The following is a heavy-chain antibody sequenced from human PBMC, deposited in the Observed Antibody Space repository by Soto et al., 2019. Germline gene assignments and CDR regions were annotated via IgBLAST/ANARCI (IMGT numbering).Heavy chain of an antibody. CDR1: GGSFSGYY. CDR3: GIGNYPTAVLRFSAGSSVYYYGMDC. Sequence: SETLSLTCAVYGGSFSGYYWSWISQPPGEGLEWLGEINHSGSTNYNPSLKSRVTISVDTSKNQFSLKLSSGTAADTAVYYCGIGNYPTAVLRFSAGSSVYYYGMDCWGQGTTVTVSS. CDR2: INHSGST. V-gene: IGHV4-34*01. D-gene: IGHD3-3*01. J-gene: IGHJ6*02.